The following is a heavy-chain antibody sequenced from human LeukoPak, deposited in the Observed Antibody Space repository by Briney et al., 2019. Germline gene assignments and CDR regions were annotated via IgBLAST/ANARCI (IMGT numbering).Heavy chain of an antibody. V-gene: IGHV1-46*01. CDR1: GYTFTSYY. J-gene: IGHJ3*02. Sequence: ASVKVSCNASGYTFTSYYMHWVRQAPGQGLEWMGIINPSGGSTSYAQKFQGRVTMTRDTSTSTVYVELSSLRSEDTAVYYCARGAPNWEDSDAFDIWGQGTMVTVSS. D-gene: IGHD7-27*01. CDR3: ARGAPNWEDSDAFDI. CDR2: INPSGGST.